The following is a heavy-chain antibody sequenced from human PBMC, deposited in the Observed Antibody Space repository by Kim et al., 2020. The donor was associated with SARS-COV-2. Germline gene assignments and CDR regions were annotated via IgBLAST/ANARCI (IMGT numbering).Heavy chain of an antibody. J-gene: IGHJ5*02. V-gene: IGHV1-69*01. Sequence: AQKFQGRVTITADESTSTAYMELSSLRAEDTAVYYCARGTYSGSQGWFDPWGQGTLVTVSS. CDR3: ARGTYSGSQGWFDP. D-gene: IGHD1-26*01.